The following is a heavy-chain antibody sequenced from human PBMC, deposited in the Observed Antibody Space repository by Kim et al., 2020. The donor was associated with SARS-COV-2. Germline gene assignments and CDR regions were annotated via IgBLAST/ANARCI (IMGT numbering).Heavy chain of an antibody. CDR3: AGRRLRITMVRGLYYFDY. V-gene: IGHV4-34*01. Sequence: SETLSLTCAVYGGSFSGYYWSWIRQPPGKGLEWIGEINHSGSTNYNPSLKSRVTISVDTSKNQFSLKLSSVTAADTAVYYCAGRRLRITMVRGLYYFDYWGQGTLVTVSS. CDR2: INHSGST. CDR1: GGSFSGYY. D-gene: IGHD3-10*01. J-gene: IGHJ4*02.